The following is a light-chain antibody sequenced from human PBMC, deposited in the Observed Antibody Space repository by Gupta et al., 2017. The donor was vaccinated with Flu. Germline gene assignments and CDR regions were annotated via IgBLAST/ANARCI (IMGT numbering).Light chain of an antibody. CDR2: KDN. CDR3: QSTDSSGSYRL. J-gene: IGLJ2*01. Sequence: SSALTQPPSVSVSPGQTAEITCSVDTLSKHYTFWYQQRPGQAPIFVIYKDNGRSSGIPERFSGYSSGTTVTLTISGVQAEDEADYYCQSTDSSGSYRLFGGGTKLTVL. CDR1: TLSKHY. V-gene: IGLV3-25*02.